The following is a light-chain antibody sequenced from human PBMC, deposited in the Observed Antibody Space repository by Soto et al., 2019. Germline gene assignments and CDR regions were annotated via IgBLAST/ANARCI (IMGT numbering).Light chain of an antibody. J-gene: IGKJ4*01. Sequence: DIQMTQSPSSLSASVGDRVTITCRASQDINNYLAWYQQRPGKVPKLLIYAASTLQSGVPSRFSGSGSGTDFTLTISSLQPEDVSRYYCQNYDIAPRTFGGGTRVEVK. CDR1: QDINNY. CDR2: AAS. V-gene: IGKV1-27*01. CDR3: QNYDIAPRT.